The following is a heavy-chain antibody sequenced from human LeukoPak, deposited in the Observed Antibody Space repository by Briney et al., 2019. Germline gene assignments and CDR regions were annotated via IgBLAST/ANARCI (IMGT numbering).Heavy chain of an antibody. V-gene: IGHV4-59*01. J-gene: IGHJ4*02. Sequence: KPSETLSLTCTVSGGPISSYYWSWIRQPPGKGLEWIGYIYYSGSTNYNPSLKSRVTISVDTSKNQFSLKLSSVTAADTAVYYCAGGVMITFGGVIVVWGQGTLVTVSS. CDR3: AGGVMITFGGVIVV. D-gene: IGHD3-16*02. CDR1: GGPISSYY. CDR2: IYYSGST.